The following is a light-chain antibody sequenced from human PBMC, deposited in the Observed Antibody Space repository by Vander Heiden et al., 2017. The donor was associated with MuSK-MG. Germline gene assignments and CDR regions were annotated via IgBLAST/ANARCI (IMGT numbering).Light chain of an antibody. CDR2: WAS. J-gene: IGKJ2*01. V-gene: IGKV4-1*01. Sequence: DIVMTQSPASLAVSLGERATIICKSSQSVFYTSLNNNHLTWYRQKPGQPPQLLIYWASTRESGVPDRFSGSGSGTDFILTITNLQADDVAVYYCQQYYSLPYTFGQGTRLE. CDR3: QQYYSLPYT. CDR1: QSVFYTSLNNNH.